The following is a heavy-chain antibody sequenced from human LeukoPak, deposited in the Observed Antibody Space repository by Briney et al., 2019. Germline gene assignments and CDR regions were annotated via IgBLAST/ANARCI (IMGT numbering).Heavy chain of an antibody. CDR1: GGSFSGYY. Sequence: SETLSLTCAVYGGSFSGYYWSWIRQPPGKGLEWIGYIYYSGSTNYNPSLKSRVTISVDTSKNQFSLKLSSVTAADTAVYYCARSTGSIAAAKGRFDPWGQGTLVTVSS. D-gene: IGHD6-13*01. CDR3: ARSTGSIAAAKGRFDP. J-gene: IGHJ5*02. V-gene: IGHV4-59*01. CDR2: IYYSGST.